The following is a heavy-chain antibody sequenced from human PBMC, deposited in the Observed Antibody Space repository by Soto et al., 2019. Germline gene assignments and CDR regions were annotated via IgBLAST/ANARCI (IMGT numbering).Heavy chain of an antibody. V-gene: IGHV3-23*01. CDR3: ARDADYPDGTGYYRAWWYYPIDV. D-gene: IGHD3-22*01. J-gene: IGHJ6*02. CDR2: ISSSGDST. Sequence: PGGSLRLSCAASGFTFNNYAMGWVRQAPGKGLQWVSPISSSGDSTYYRDSVKGRFTISRDNSKNTLYVQMTSLRVEDTAVYYCARDADYPDGTGYYRAWWYYPIDVWGQGTTVTVSS. CDR1: GFTFNNYA.